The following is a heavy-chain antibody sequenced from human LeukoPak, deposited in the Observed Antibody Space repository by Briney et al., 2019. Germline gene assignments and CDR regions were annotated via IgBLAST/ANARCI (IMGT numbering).Heavy chain of an antibody. D-gene: IGHD3-9*01. V-gene: IGHV3-30*02. CDR2: IRYDGSNI. CDR3: ANGPHYQILTGFYKVRSHLDY. CDR1: GFTFSSYW. J-gene: IGHJ4*02. Sequence: GGSLRLSCAASGFTFSSYWMHWVRQAPGNRLEWVAFIRYDGSNIYYADSVKGRFTISRDNSKNTLYLQMNSLRAEDTAIYYCANGPHYQILTGFYKVRSHLDYWGQGTLVTVSS.